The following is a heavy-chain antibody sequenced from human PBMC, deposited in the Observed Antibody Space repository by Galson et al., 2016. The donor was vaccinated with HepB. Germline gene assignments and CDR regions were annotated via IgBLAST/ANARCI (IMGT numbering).Heavy chain of an antibody. D-gene: IGHD3-10*01. CDR1: GGSISSGGYY. Sequence: TVSGGSISSGGYYWSWIRQHPGKGLEWIGYIYYSGSTYYNPSLKSRVIMSVDTSKNQFSLRLSSVTAADTAVYYCARGLRGWFRELSAPDYWGQGTLVTVSS. J-gene: IGHJ4*02. CDR2: IYYSGST. V-gene: IGHV4-31*02. CDR3: ARGLRGWFRELSAPDY.